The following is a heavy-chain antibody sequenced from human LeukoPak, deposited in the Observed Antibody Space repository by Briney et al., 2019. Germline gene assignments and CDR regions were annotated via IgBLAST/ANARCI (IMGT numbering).Heavy chain of an antibody. D-gene: IGHD3-10*01. V-gene: IGHV3-23*01. J-gene: IGHJ4*02. CDR2: ISGSGGST. CDR1: GFTFSSYA. CDR3: AKGALLLWFGEYIEDYFDY. Sequence: PGGSLRLSCAASGFTFSSYAMSWVHQAPGKGLEWVSAISGSGGSTYYADSVKGRFTISRDNSKNTLYLQMNSLRAEDTAVYYCAKGALLLWFGEYIEDYFDYWGQGTLVTVSS.